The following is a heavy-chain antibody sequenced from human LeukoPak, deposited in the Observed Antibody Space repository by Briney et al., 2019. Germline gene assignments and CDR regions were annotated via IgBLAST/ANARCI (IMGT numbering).Heavy chain of an antibody. D-gene: IGHD3-10*01. CDR3: AREGVTPHYYYYYMDV. CDR1: GFTFDDYG. Sequence: GGSLRLSCAASGFTFDDYGMSWVRQAPGKGLEWVSGINWNGGSTGYADSVKGRFTISRDNAKNSLYLQMNSLRAEDTALYYCAREGVTPHYYYYYMDVWGKGTTVTVSS. CDR2: INWNGGST. V-gene: IGHV3-20*04. J-gene: IGHJ6*03.